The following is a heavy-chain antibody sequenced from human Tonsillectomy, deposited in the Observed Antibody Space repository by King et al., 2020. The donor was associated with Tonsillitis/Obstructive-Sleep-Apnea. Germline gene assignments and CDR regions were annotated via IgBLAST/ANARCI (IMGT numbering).Heavy chain of an antibody. CDR3: AKSPGIVFDP. Sequence: VQLVESGGGVVQPGRSLRLSCAASGFTFSSYGMHWVRQAPGKGLEWVAVISYDGSNKYYADSVKGRFTISRDNSKNTLYLQMNSLRAEDPAVYYCAKSPGIVFDPWGQGTLVTVSS. D-gene: IGHD1-26*01. J-gene: IGHJ5*02. V-gene: IGHV3-30*18. CDR2: ISYDGSNK. CDR1: GFTFSSYG.